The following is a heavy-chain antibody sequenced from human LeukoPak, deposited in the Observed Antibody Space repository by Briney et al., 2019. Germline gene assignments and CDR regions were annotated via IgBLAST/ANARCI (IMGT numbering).Heavy chain of an antibody. V-gene: IGHV4-59*01. CDR1: GGSISSYY. Sequence: SETLSLTCTVSGGSISSYYWSWIRQPPGKGLEWIGYIYYSGSTNYNPSLKSRVTISVDTSKNQFSLKLSSVTAADTAVYYCARDPVGMDVWGQGTTVTVSS. J-gene: IGHJ6*02. CDR2: IYYSGST. CDR3: ARDPVGMDV.